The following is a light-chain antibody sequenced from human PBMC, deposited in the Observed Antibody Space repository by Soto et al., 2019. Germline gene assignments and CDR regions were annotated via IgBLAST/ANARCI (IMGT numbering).Light chain of an antibody. J-gene: IGLJ1*01. V-gene: IGLV2-14*01. Sequence: QSALTQPASVSGSPGQSITVSCTGTSSDIGAYDYVSWYQQHPGKAPKVIISEVSKRPSGVSHRFSGSKSGNTASLTISGLRAEDEADYYCSSYTSSSTVGVFGTGTKLTVL. CDR3: SSYTSSSTVGV. CDR1: SSDIGAYDY. CDR2: EVS.